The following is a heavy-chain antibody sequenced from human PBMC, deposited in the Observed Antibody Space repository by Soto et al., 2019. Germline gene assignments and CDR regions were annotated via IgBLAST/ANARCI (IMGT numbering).Heavy chain of an antibody. CDR2: ISSSGSYI. CDR1: GFTFSSYS. Sequence: EVQLVESGGGLVKPGGSLRLSCAASGFTFSSYSMNWVRKAPGKGLEWVSSISSSGSYIYYADSVKGRFTISRDNAKSSLFLQMNSLRADDTAVYYCARVTAINYYYGVDVWGQGTTVTVSS. V-gene: IGHV3-21*01. CDR3: ARVTAINYYYGVDV. D-gene: IGHD2-21*02. J-gene: IGHJ6*02.